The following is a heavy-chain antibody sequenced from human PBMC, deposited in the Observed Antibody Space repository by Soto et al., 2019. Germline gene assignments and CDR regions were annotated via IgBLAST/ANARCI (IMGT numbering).Heavy chain of an antibody. D-gene: IGHD6-6*01. Sequence: EVQLVESGGGLVQPGGSLRLSCAASGFTFSSYEMNWVRQAPGKGQEWVSYISSSGSTIYYADSVKGRFTISRDNAKNSLYLQMNSLRAEDTAVYYCARDPKSVRYSSSSDFDYWGQGTLVTVSS. CDR2: ISSSGSTI. CDR1: GFTFSSYE. CDR3: ARDPKSVRYSSSSDFDY. V-gene: IGHV3-48*03. J-gene: IGHJ4*02.